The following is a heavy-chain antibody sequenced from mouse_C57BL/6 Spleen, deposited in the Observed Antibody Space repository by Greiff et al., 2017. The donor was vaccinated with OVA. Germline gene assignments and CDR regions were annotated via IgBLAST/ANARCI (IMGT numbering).Heavy chain of an antibody. CDR3: ARFGYLNYFDD. D-gene: IGHD2-3*01. CDR2: IYPRSGNT. J-gene: IGHJ2*01. CDR1: GYTFTSYG. Sequence: VQLQQSGAELARPGASVKLSCKASGYTFTSYGISWVKQRTGQGLEWIGEIYPRSGNTYYNEKFKGKATLTADKSSSTAYMELRSLTSEDSSVYFCARFGYLNYFDDWGQGTTLTVSS. V-gene: IGHV1-81*01.